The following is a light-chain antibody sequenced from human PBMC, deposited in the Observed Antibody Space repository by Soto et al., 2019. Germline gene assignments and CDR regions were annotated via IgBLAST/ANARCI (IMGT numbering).Light chain of an antibody. Sequence: QSVLTQPPSVSVAPGQRVSISCTGSTSNIGAPYDVHWYQHLPGTAPKLLIYGDNNRPSGVPDRFSGSKSGTSASLAITRLQDEDEADYYCQSYDISLHNYVFGTGTKVTVL. CDR3: QSYDISLHNYV. V-gene: IGLV1-40*01. CDR1: TSNIGAPYD. CDR2: GDN. J-gene: IGLJ1*01.